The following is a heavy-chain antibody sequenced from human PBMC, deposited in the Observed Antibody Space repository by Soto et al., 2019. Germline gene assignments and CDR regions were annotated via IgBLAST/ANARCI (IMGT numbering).Heavy chain of an antibody. CDR3: AREGNWNYYYYGMDV. J-gene: IGHJ6*02. V-gene: IGHV3-74*01. Sequence: EVQLVESGGGLVQPGGSLRLSCAASGFTFSSYWMHWVRQAPGKGLVWVSRINSDGSSTSYADSVKGRFTISRDNAKNRLYLKMNSLRAEDTAVYYCAREGNWNYYYYGMDVWGQGTTVTVSS. D-gene: IGHD1-20*01. CDR1: GFTFSSYW. CDR2: INSDGSST.